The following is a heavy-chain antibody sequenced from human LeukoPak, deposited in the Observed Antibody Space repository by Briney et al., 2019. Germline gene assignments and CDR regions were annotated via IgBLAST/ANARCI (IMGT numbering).Heavy chain of an antibody. CDR1: GFTFDDYA. CDR2: ISWNSGSI. D-gene: IGHD3-3*01. Sequence: LGGSLRLSCAASGFTFDDYAMHWVRQAPGKGLEWVSGISWNSGSIGYADSVKGRFTISRDNAKNSLYLQMNSPRAEDTAVYYCARDYYDFWSGPYWYFDLWGRGTLVTVSS. J-gene: IGHJ2*01. CDR3: ARDYYDFWSGPYWYFDL. V-gene: IGHV3-9*01.